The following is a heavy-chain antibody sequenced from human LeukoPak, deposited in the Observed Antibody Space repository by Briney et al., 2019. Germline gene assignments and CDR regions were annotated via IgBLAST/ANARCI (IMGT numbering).Heavy chain of an antibody. CDR1: GYAFTSYG. CDR2: INTNTGNP. V-gene: IGHV7-4-1*02. D-gene: IGHD4-17*01. CDR3: ARELGGDYRANWFDP. J-gene: IGHJ5*02. Sequence: ASVKASCKASGYAFTSYGISWVRQAPGQGLEWMGWINTNTGNPTYAQGFTGRFVFSLDTSVSTAYLQISSLKAEDTAVYYCARELGGDYRANWFDPWGQGTLVTVSS.